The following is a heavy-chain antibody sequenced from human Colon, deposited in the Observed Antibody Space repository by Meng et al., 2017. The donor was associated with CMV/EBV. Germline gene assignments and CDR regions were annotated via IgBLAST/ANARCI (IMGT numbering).Heavy chain of an antibody. J-gene: IGHJ5*02. CDR2: ISGSGGST. D-gene: IGHD6-19*01. CDR3: AKDYKTGWTNWFDP. Sequence: GESLKISCAASGFTFSSYAMSWVRQAPGKGLEWVSAISGSGGSTYYADSVKGRFTISRDNSKNTLYLQMNSLRPDDTAVYYCAKDYKTGWTNWFDPWGQGTLVTVSS. V-gene: IGHV3-23*01. CDR1: GFTFSSYA.